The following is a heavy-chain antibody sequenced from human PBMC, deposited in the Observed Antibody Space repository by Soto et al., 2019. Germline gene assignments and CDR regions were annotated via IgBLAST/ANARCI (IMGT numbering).Heavy chain of an antibody. CDR2: ISGSGGRS. Sequence: EVQLLDSGGGLVQPGGSLRLSCAASGFTFSNYAMTWVRQGPGKGLEWVSGISGSGGRSYYADSVKGRFTISRDNSKSTLYLQMKRLRAEDTAVYYCAKAYFVWSSEQTYYFDYWGQGTMVTVSS. CDR1: GFTFSNYA. J-gene: IGHJ4*02. V-gene: IGHV3-23*01. CDR3: AKAYFVWSSEQTYYFDY. D-gene: IGHD3-16*01.